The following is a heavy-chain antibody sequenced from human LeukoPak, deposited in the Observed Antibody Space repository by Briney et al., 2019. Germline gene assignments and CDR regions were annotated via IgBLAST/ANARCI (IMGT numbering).Heavy chain of an antibody. J-gene: IGHJ4*02. CDR2: ISGNGGST. CDR1: GFTFTSYA. V-gene: IGHV3-23*01. Sequence: GGSLRLSCAASGFTFTSYAMSWVRQAPGKGLEWVSAISGNGGSTYYADSVKGRFTTSRDNSKNTLYLQMNSLRAEDTAIYYCAKRRADYYGSGRGLNYFDYWGQGTLVTVSS. D-gene: IGHD3-10*01. CDR3: AKRRADYYGSGRGLNYFDY.